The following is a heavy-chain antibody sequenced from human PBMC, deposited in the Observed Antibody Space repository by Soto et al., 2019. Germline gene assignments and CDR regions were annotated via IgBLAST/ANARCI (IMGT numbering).Heavy chain of an antibody. Sequence: SETLSLTCTVSSGSISTYYWSWIRQPPGKGLEWIGYIYYTGSTNYNPSLKTRVAISMDTSKNQFSLNLSSVTAADTAVYYCAGAPNWAYFDYWGQGTPVTVSS. D-gene: IGHD7-27*01. V-gene: IGHV4-59*01. J-gene: IGHJ4*02. CDR3: AGAPNWAYFDY. CDR2: IYYTGST. CDR1: SGSISTYY.